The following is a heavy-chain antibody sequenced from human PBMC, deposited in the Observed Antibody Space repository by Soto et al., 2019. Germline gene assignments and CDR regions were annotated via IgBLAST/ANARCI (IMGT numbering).Heavy chain of an antibody. CDR1: GYTFTSYH. J-gene: IGHJ6*02. D-gene: IGHD1-26*01. CDR3: AKDVGLVGATSTIHYYYYGMDV. Sequence: ASVKVSCRACGYTFTSYHIHWVRQAPGQGLEWKGIINAGNGNTKYSQKFQGRVTITRDTSASTAYMELSSLRSEDTAVYYCAKDVGLVGATSTIHYYYYGMDVWGQGTTVTVSS. V-gene: IGHV1-3*01. CDR2: INAGNGNT.